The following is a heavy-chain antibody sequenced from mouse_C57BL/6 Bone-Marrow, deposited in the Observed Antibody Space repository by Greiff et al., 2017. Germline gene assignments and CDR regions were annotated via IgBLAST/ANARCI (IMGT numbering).Heavy chain of an antibody. CDR3: AVYDRGVYYAMDY. D-gene: IGHD2-12*01. J-gene: IGHJ4*01. V-gene: IGHV1-7*01. CDR1: GYTFTSYW. Sequence: QVQLQQSGAELAKPGASVKLSCKASGYTFTSYWMHWVKQRPGQGLEWIGYINPSSGYTKYNQKFKDKATLTADKSSRTAYMQLSSLTYEDSAVYYCAVYDRGVYYAMDYWGQGTSVTVSS. CDR2: INPSSGYT.